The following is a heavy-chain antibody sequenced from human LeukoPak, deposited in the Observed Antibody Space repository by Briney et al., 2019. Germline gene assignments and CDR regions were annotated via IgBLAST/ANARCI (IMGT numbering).Heavy chain of an antibody. Sequence: SETLSLTCAVYGGSFSGYYWSWIRQPPGKGLEWIGEINHSGSTNYNPSLKSRVTISVDTSKNQFSLKLSSVTAADTAVYYCARDGYSNAFDIWGQGTMVTVSS. CDR1: GGSFSGYY. CDR3: ARDGYSNAFDI. J-gene: IGHJ3*02. D-gene: IGHD6-13*01. CDR2: INHSGST. V-gene: IGHV4-34*01.